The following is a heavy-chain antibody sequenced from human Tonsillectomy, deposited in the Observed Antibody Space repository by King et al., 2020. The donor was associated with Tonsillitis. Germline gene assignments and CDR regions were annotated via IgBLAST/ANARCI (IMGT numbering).Heavy chain of an antibody. CDR1: GGSISSYY. J-gene: IGHJ3*02. D-gene: IGHD3-3*01. CDR3: ARGYYDFWSGYYYDAFDI. Sequence: QLQESGPGLVKPSETLSLTCTVSGGSISSYYWSWIRQPPGKGLEWIGYIYYSGSTNYNPSLKSRVTISEDTSKNQFSLKLSAVTAADTAVYYCARGYYDFWSGYYYDAFDIWGQGTMVTVSS. V-gene: IGHV4-59*01. CDR2: IYYSGST.